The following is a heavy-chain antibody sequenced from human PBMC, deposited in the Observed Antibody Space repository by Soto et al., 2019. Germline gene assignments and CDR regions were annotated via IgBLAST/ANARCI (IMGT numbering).Heavy chain of an antibody. Sequence: ASVKVSCKASGYTFPGYYMHWLRQAPGQGLEGMGWINPNSGGTNYAQKFQGWVTMTRDTSISTAYMELSRLRPDATAVYYCGREYSSSWYSRHYGMYVWGQATTVTVSS. CDR1: GYTFPGYY. V-gene: IGHV1-2*04. CDR3: GREYSSSWYSRHYGMYV. CDR2: INPNSGGT. J-gene: IGHJ6*02. D-gene: IGHD6-13*01.